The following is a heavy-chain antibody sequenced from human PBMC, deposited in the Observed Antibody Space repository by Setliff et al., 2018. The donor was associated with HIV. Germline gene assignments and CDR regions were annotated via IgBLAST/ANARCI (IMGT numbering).Heavy chain of an antibody. CDR2: ISFSGTT. V-gene: IGHV4-34*01. J-gene: IGHJ3*02. CDR1: GGPLSGYF. Sequence: LSLTCAVYGGPLSGYFWSWIRQSPGKGLEWIGEISFSGTTNYNPSLKSRVTISIDTSRNQFSLNLSSVTAADTAVYYCVRHNPTVVTDGYDIWGQGTKVTVSS. CDR3: VRHNPTVVTDGYDI. D-gene: IGHD2-21*02.